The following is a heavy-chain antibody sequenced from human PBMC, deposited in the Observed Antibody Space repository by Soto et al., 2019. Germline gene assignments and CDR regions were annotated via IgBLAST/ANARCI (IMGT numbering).Heavy chain of an antibody. D-gene: IGHD5-12*01. V-gene: IGHV1-8*01. CDR3: ARGPLSGYPRGMDG. CDR2: MNPNRGNT. CDR1: GYTFTSYD. Sequence: QVQLVQSGAEVTKPGASVTVSCKASGYTFTSYDINWVRQATGQGLEWRGWMNPNRGNTGYAQKVQGRVTMTRNTSISTADMELCSLRSEDTAVYYCARGPLSGYPRGMDGWGQGTTVTVS. J-gene: IGHJ6*02.